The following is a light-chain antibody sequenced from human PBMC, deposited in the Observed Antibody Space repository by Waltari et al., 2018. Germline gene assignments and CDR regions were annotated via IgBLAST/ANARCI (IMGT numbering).Light chain of an antibody. V-gene: IGKV3-20*01. CDR2: GAS. J-gene: IGKJ1*01. CDR3: QNHERLPAT. CDR1: QSIGRY. Sequence: EVVLTQSPGTLSLSPGETATLSCRASQSIGRYLVWYQQKSGQAPRLLIYGASTRATGIPDRFSGSGSGTDFSITISRLEAEDFAVYYCQNHERLPATFGQGTKVEIK.